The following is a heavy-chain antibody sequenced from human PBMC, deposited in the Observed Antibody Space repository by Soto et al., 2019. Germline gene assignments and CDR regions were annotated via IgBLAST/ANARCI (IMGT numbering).Heavy chain of an antibody. CDR2: IGSKGETYAT. CDR3: AKENGYSSSWFEFDY. V-gene: IGHV3-73*01. D-gene: IGHD6-13*01. CDR1: GGSISSYY. J-gene: IGHJ4*02. Sequence: ETLSLTCTVSGGSISSYYWSWIRQPPGKGLEWLGRIGSKGETYATTYAASVKGRFTISRDDSKKTAYLQMNSLESEDTAVYYCAKENGYSSSWFEFDYWGQGTLVTVSS.